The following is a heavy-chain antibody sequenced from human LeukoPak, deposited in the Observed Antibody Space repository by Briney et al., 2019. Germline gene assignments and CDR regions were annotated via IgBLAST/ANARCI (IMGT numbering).Heavy chain of an antibody. Sequence: ASVKVSCKVSGYTLTELSMHWVRQAPGKGLEWIGGFDRELGDATFAQKFQGRVTLTEDTSTDTAFMDLSSLRSEDTAMYYCATEKGLGYCSRINCQGDSWGQGALVTVSS. D-gene: IGHD2-15*01. V-gene: IGHV1-24*01. CDR3: ATEKGLGYCSRINCQGDS. CDR1: GYTLTELS. J-gene: IGHJ4*02. CDR2: FDRELGDA.